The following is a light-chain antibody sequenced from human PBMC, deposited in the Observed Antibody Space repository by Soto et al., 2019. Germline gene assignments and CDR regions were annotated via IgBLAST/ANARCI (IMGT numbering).Light chain of an antibody. CDR1: QGISSY. Sequence: AIRRTQSTYSLSASTGDRVTITCRASQGISSYLAWYQQKPGKAPKLLIYAASTLQSGVPSRFSGSGSGTDFTLTISCLQSEDFATYYCQQYYSYPIPFGQ. CDR2: AAS. J-gene: IGKJ5*01. V-gene: IGKV1-8*01. CDR3: QQYYSYPIP.